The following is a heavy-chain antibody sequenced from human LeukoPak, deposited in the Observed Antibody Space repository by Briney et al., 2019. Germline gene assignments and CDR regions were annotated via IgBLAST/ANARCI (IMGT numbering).Heavy chain of an antibody. V-gene: IGHV4-61*02. Sequence: SQTLSLTCTVSGGSISSGSYYWSWIRQPAGKGLEWIGRIYTSGSTNYNPSLKSRVTISVDTSKNQFSLKLSSVTAADTAVYYRARDAPTYSGSYGRVYWGQGTLVTVSS. CDR3: ARDAPTYSGSYGRVY. CDR2: IYTSGST. D-gene: IGHD1-26*01. CDR1: GGSISSGSYY. J-gene: IGHJ4*02.